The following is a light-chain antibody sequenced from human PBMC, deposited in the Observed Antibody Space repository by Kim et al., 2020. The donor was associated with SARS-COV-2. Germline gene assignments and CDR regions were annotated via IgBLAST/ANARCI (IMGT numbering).Light chain of an antibody. Sequence: STLSPSVGDRVTITCRASQSISSWLAWYQQKPGKAPKLLIYKASSLESGVPSRFSGSGSGTEFTLTISSLQPDDFATYYCQQRWTFGQGTKVDIK. V-gene: IGKV1-5*03. CDR2: KAS. CDR1: QSISSW. CDR3: QQRWT. J-gene: IGKJ1*01.